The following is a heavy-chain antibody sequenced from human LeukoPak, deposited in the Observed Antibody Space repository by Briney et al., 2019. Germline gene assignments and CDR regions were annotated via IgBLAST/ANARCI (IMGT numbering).Heavy chain of an antibody. CDR3: ARDDVGYNYLVGLPL. Sequence: PSETLSLTCTVSGGSLSSSSYYWGWIRQPPGKGLEWIGSIYYSGSTYYNPSLKSRVTISVDTSKNQSSLKLSSMTAADTAVYYCARDDVGYNYLVGLPLWGQGTLVTVSS. D-gene: IGHD5-24*01. CDR1: GGSLSSSSYY. V-gene: IGHV4-39*07. J-gene: IGHJ4*02. CDR2: IYYSGST.